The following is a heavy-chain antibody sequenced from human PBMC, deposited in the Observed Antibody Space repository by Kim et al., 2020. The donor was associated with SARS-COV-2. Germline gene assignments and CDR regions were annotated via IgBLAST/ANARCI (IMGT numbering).Heavy chain of an antibody. V-gene: IGHV3-30*04. J-gene: IGHJ4*02. CDR3: ARGLYSSSWWGYFDY. CDR2: ISYDGSNK. D-gene: IGHD6-13*01. Sequence: GGSLRLSCAASGFTFSSYAMHWVRQAPGKGLEWVAVISYDGSNKYYADSVKGRFTISRDNSKNTLYLQMNSLRAEDTAVYYCARGLYSSSWWGYFDYWGQGTLVTVSS. CDR1: GFTFSSYA.